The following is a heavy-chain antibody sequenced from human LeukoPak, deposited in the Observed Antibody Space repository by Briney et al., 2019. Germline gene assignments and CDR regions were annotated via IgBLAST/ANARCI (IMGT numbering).Heavy chain of an antibody. CDR1: GFTFSSYS. D-gene: IGHD4-23*01. V-gene: IGHV3-21*01. J-gene: IGHJ6*02. Sequence: GGSLRLSCAASGFTFSSYSMNWVRQAPGKGLEWVSSISSSSSYIYYADSVKGRFTIPRDNAKNSLYLQMNSLRAEDTAVYYCARESGNFYYYYGMDVWGQGTTVTVSS. CDR3: ARESGNFYYYYGMDV. CDR2: ISSSSSYI.